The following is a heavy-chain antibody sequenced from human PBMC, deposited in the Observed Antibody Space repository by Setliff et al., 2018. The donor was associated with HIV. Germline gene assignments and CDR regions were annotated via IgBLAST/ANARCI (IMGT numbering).Heavy chain of an antibody. J-gene: IGHJ4*02. CDR2: IYYSGST. CDR3: SSLRSEDTAIYYCARSLREYSYGSPDY. Sequence: PSETLSLTCTVSGGSISSGGYYWSWIRQHPGKGLEWIGYIYYSGSTYHNPSLKSRVTISLATSKNQFSLKLSSVTAANTAYMELSSLRSEDTAIYYCARSLREYSYGSPDYWGPGTLVTVSS. V-gene: IGHV4-31*03. D-gene: IGHD5-18*01. CDR1: GGSISSGGYY.